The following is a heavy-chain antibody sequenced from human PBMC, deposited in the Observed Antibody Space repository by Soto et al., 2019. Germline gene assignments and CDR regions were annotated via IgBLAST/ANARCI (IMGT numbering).Heavy chain of an antibody. CDR1: GGSISSSSYY. D-gene: IGHD2-21*02. Sequence: QLQLQESGPGLVKPSETLSLTCTVSGGSISSSSYYWGWIRQPPGKGLEWIGSIYYSGSTYYNPSLKSRVTISVDTSKNQFSLKLSSVTAADTAVYYCARLPIVVVTACVWFDPWGQGTLVTVSS. V-gene: IGHV4-39*01. CDR3: ARLPIVVVTACVWFDP. CDR2: IYYSGST. J-gene: IGHJ5*02.